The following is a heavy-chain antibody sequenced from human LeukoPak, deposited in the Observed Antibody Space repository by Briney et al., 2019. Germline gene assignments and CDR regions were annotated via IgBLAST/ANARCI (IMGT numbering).Heavy chain of an antibody. D-gene: IGHD3-22*01. CDR3: TVQYDSSGYYTDY. V-gene: IGHV3-73*01. J-gene: IGHJ4*02. Sequence: GGSLRLSCAASGFTFSGSAMHWVRQASGKGLEWVGRIRSKANSYATAYAASVKGRFTISRDDSKNTAYLQMNSLKTEDTAVYYCTVQYDSSGYYTDYWGQGTLVTVSS. CDR1: GFTFSGSA. CDR2: IRSKANSYAT.